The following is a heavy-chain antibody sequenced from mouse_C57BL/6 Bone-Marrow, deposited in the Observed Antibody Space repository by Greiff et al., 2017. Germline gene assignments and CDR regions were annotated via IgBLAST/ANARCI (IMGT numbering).Heavy chain of an antibody. CDR2: INPSSGYT. J-gene: IGHJ4*01. Sequence: QVQLLQSGAELAKPGASVKLSCKASGYTFTRYGLHWVKQRPGQGLEWIGYINPSSGYTKYNQKFKDKATLTADKSSSTAYMQLSSLTYEDSAVYYCARYYYSNFYYAMDYWGQGTSVTVSS. V-gene: IGHV1-7*01. CDR3: ARYYYSNFYYAMDY. CDR1: GYTFTRYG. D-gene: IGHD2-5*01.